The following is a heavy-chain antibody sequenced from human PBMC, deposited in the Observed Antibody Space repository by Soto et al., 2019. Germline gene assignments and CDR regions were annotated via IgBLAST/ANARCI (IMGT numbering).Heavy chain of an antibody. CDR3: ARASDHKSSTFDY. D-gene: IGHD2-21*02. Sequence: SETLSLTCSVSGGSISGYYWTWIRQPPVKGLEWIGYVYYSGSTNYNPSLKSRVTMSVDTSRNQFSLRLSSVTAADTAVYYCARASDHKSSTFDYWGHGTLVT. CDR1: GGSISGYY. V-gene: IGHV4-59*01. CDR2: VYYSGST. J-gene: IGHJ4*01.